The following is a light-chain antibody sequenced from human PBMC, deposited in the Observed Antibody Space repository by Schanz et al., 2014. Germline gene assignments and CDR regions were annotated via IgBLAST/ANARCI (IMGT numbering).Light chain of an antibody. CDR3: SSYTSSDNLV. Sequence: QSALTQPASVSASPGQSITISCTGTATDIGGTYLVSWYQQNPGEAPKLLILGDNHRPSGVSNRFSGSKSANTASLTISGLQAEDEADYYCSSYTSSDNLVFGGGTKLTVL. V-gene: IGLV2-14*02. J-gene: IGLJ3*02. CDR1: ATDIGGTYL. CDR2: GDN.